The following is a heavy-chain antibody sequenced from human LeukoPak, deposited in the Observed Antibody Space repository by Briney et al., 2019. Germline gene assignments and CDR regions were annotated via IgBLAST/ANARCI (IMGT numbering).Heavy chain of an antibody. Sequence: SGGSLRLSCAASRFTFSDFYMTWIRQAPGKGLEWLSYISPSSSYTNYADSLKGRFTISRDNAKNSLYLQMNSLRAEDTAVYYCATDLGSSRPNFWGQGILDTVSS. CDR3: ATDLGSSRPNF. J-gene: IGHJ4*02. V-gene: IGHV3-11*06. CDR1: RFTFSDFY. CDR2: ISPSSSYT. D-gene: IGHD6-13*01.